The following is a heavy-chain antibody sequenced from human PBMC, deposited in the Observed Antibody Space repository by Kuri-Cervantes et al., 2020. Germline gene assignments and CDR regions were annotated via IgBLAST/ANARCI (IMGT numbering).Heavy chain of an antibody. CDR1: GGSFSGYY. J-gene: IGHJ6*03. D-gene: IGHD3-10*01. V-gene: IGHV4-34*01. Sequence: SETLSLTCAVYGGSFSGYYWSWIRQPPGKGLEWIGEINHSGSTNYNPSLKSRVTISVDTSKNQFSLKLSSVTAADTAVYYCARMMVQGVIRYYYYMDVWGQGTVVTVSS. CDR2: INHSGST. CDR3: ARMMVQGVIRYYYYMDV.